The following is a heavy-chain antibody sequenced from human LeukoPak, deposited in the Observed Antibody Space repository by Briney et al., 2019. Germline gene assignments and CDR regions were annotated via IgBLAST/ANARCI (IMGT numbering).Heavy chain of an antibody. Sequence: GGSLRLSCAASGFTFSSYGMHWVRQAPGKGLEWVAVISYDGSNKYYADSVKGRFTISRDNSKNTLYLQVNSLRAEDTAVYYCAKGPAIGYCSSTSCYMNWFDPWGQGTLVTVSS. J-gene: IGHJ5*02. CDR1: GFTFSSYG. D-gene: IGHD2-2*02. V-gene: IGHV3-30*18. CDR2: ISYDGSNK. CDR3: AKGPAIGYCSSTSCYMNWFDP.